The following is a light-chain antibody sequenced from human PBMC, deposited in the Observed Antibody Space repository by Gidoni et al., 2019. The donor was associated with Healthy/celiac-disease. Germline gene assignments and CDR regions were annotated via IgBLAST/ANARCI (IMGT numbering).Light chain of an antibody. J-gene: IGLJ2*01. CDR2: RNN. CDR3: AAWDDSLSGVV. Sequence: QSVLPQPPSASGTPGQRVTISCSGSSSNIGSNYVYWYQQLPGTAPKLLIYRNNQRPSGGPDRFAGSKSGTSASLAISGLRSEDEADYYCAAWDDSLSGVVFGGGTKLTVL. CDR1: SSNIGSNY. V-gene: IGLV1-47*01.